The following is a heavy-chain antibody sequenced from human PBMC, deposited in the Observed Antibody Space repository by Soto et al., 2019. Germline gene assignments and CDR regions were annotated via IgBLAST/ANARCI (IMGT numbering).Heavy chain of an antibody. J-gene: IGHJ5*02. CDR1: GYSFTTYD. V-gene: IGHV1-8*01. CDR3: ARPYCDATSCFTDWLDP. CDR2: VNPKSGST. D-gene: IGHD2-21*01. Sequence: QVQLVQSGAEVKKPGASVKVSCQASGYSFTTYDIHWVRQAAGQGLEWMGWVNPKSGSTDYAQKSRGRVSLTSNTSISTAYMQLSALTSEDTAVYYCARPYCDATSCFTDWLDPWGPGTVVTVSS.